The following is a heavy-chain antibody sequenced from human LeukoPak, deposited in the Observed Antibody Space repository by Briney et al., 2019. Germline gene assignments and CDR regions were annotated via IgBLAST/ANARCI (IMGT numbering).Heavy chain of an antibody. CDR1: GYTCTNYA. Sequence: ASVKVSCKASGYTCTNYAMIWVRQAPGQGLEWLGWMNTNTGNPTYAQGFTGRFVFSLDTSVSTAYLQISSLKPEDTAVYYCAREIDPRYSYGYGDYWGQGTLVTVSS. CDR2: MNTNTGNP. J-gene: IGHJ4*02. D-gene: IGHD5-18*01. CDR3: AREIDPRYSYGYGDY. V-gene: IGHV7-4-1*02.